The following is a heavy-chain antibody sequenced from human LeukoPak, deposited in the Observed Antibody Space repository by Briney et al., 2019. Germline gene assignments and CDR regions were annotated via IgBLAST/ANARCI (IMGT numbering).Heavy chain of an antibody. CDR3: ARDHRGSYLFDY. J-gene: IGHJ4*02. CDR1: GYTFTGYY. D-gene: IGHD1-26*01. V-gene: IGHV1-2*06. CDR2: INPNSGGT. Sequence: ASVKVSCKASGYTFTGYYMQWLRQAPGQGLEWMGRINPNSGGTNYAQKFQGRVTMTRDTSISTAYMELSRLRSDDTAVYYCARDHRGSYLFDYWGQGTLVTVSS.